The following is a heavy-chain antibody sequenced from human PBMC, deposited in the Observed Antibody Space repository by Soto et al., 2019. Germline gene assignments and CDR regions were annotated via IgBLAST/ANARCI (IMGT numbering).Heavy chain of an antibody. CDR3: AAVGGTSGPDPVWAFDI. J-gene: IGHJ3*02. Sequence: AVKVSCKASGFTFTSSAVQWVRQARGQRLEWIGWIVVGSGNTNYAQKFQERVTITRDMSTSTAYMELSSLRSEDTAVYYCAAVGGTSGPDPVWAFDIWGQGTMVTVS. D-gene: IGHD6-19*01. CDR2: IVVGSGNT. CDR1: GFTFTSSA. V-gene: IGHV1-58*01.